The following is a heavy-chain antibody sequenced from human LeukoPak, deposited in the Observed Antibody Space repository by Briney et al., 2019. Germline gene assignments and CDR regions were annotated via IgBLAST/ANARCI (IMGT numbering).Heavy chain of an antibody. V-gene: IGHV3-21*01. Sequence: PGGSLRLSCAASGFTFSSYSMNWVRQAPGKGLEWVSSISSSSSYIYYADSVKGRLTISRDNAKNSLYLQMNSLRAEDTAVYYCARVGSHGIAAERCFDYWGQGTLVTVSS. CDR3: ARVGSHGIAAERCFDY. CDR2: ISSSSSYI. D-gene: IGHD6-13*01. J-gene: IGHJ4*02. CDR1: GFTFSSYS.